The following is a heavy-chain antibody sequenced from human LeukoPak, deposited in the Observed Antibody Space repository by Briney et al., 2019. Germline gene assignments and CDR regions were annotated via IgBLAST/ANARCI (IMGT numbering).Heavy chain of an antibody. CDR1: GGSISSYY. CDR3: ARTYGYNYGTSQPYYFGY. D-gene: IGHD5-18*01. CDR2: IYYSGST. Sequence: PSETLSLTYTVSGGSISSYYWTWIRQPPGKGLEWIGYIYYSGSTNYNPSLKSRVTISVDTSKNQFSLKLSSVTAADTAVYYCARTYGYNYGTSQPYYFGYWGQGTLVTVSS. J-gene: IGHJ4*02. V-gene: IGHV4-59*01.